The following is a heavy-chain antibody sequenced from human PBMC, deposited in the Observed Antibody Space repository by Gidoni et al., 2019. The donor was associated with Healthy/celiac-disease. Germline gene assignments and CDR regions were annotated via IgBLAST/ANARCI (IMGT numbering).Heavy chain of an antibody. Sequence: QVQLVQSGAEVKKPGASVKVSCKASGYTFTSYAMHWVRQAPGQRLEWMGWINAGNGNTKYSQKFQGRVTITRDTSASTAYMELSSLRSEDTAVYYCARDRKYYYDSSGYYYPGVLDYWGQGTLVTVSS. J-gene: IGHJ4*02. CDR2: INAGNGNT. CDR1: GYTFTSYA. CDR3: ARDRKYYYDSSGYYYPGVLDY. V-gene: IGHV1-3*01. D-gene: IGHD3-22*01.